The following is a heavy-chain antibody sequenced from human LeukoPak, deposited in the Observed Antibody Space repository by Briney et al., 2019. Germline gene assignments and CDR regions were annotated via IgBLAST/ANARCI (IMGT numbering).Heavy chain of an antibody. Sequence: GGSLRLSCAASGFTFSSYAMHWVRQAPGKGLEYVSAISSNGGSTYYANSVKGRFTISRDNSKNTLYLQMGSLRAEDMAVYYCARVLRYCSGGNCYSGGLGYMDVWGKGTTVTISS. CDR1: GFTFSSYA. CDR2: ISSNGGST. V-gene: IGHV3-64*01. D-gene: IGHD2-15*01. J-gene: IGHJ6*03. CDR3: ARVLRYCSGGNCYSGGLGYMDV.